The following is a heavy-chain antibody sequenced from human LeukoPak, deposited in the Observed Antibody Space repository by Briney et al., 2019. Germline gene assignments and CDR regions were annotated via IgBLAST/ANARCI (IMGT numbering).Heavy chain of an antibody. J-gene: IGHJ4*02. CDR3: ARDVRGGGQLLSGIDC. V-gene: IGHV1-46*01. Sequence: GASVKVSCKASRYTFTSYYMHWVRQAPGQGLEWMGIINPSGGSTSYAQKFQGRVTMTRDTSTSTVYMELSSLRSEDTAVYYCARDVRGGGQLLSGIDCWGQGTLVTVSS. CDR2: INPSGGST. CDR1: RYTFTSYY. D-gene: IGHD2-2*01.